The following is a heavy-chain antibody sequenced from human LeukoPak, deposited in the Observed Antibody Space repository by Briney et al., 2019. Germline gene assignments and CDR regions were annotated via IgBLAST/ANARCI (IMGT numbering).Heavy chain of an antibody. CDR1: GFTFSSYS. CDR3: AKGTSSSSPYYFDS. Sequence: PGGSLRLSCAASGFTFSSYSMNWVRQAPGKGLEWVSYISSSSSTIHYADSVKGRFTISRDNAKNSLYLQMNSLRAEDTAVYYCAKGTSSSSPYYFDSWGRGTLVTVSS. J-gene: IGHJ4*02. CDR2: ISSSSSTI. D-gene: IGHD6-6*01. V-gene: IGHV3-48*01.